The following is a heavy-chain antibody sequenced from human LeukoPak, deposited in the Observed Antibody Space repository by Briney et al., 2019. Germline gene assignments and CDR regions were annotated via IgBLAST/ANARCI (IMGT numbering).Heavy chain of an antibody. CDR2: ISGSGDSA. CDR1: GFTFSNYA. Sequence: GGSLRLSCAGSGFTFSNYAMSWVRQAPGKGLEWVSGISGSGDSADYADSVKGRFTISRDNSKNTLYLQMNCLRAEDTAVYYCAKGLSRSWTLFDYWGQGTLVTVSS. CDR3: AKGLSRSWTLFDY. J-gene: IGHJ4*02. V-gene: IGHV3-23*01. D-gene: IGHD6-13*01.